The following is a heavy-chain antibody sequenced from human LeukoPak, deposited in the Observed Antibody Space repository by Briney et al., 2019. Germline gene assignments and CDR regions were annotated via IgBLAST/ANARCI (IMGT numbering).Heavy chain of an antibody. V-gene: IGHV3-74*01. CDR2: IKSDGSST. J-gene: IGHJ4*02. CDR1: GFTFSSYW. Sequence: GGSLRLSYAASGFTFSSYWMHWVRQAPGKGLVWVSRIKSDGSSTNYADSVKGRFTISRDNAKNTLYLQMNSLRAEDTAVYYCARGGAVAGTGDYWGQGTLVTVSS. D-gene: IGHD6-19*01. CDR3: ARGGAVAGTGDY.